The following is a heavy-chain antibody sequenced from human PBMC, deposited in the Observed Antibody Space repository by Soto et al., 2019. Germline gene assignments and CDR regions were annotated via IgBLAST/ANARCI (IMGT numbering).Heavy chain of an antibody. CDR1: GYTFTSYG. CDR2: ISAYNGNT. V-gene: IGHV1-18*01. J-gene: IGHJ1*01. Sequence: ASVKVSCKASGYTFTSYGISWVRQAPGQGLEWMGWISAYNGNTNYAQKLQGRVTMTTDTSTSTAYMELRSLRSDDTAVYYCAREGCSGGSCYSFPEYFQHWGQGTLVTVS. D-gene: IGHD2-15*01. CDR3: AREGCSGGSCYSFPEYFQH.